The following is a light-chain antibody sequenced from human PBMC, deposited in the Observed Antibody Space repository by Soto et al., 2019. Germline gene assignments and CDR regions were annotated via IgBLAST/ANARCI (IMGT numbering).Light chain of an antibody. J-gene: IGKJ1*01. CDR3: QHYNSYSEA. CDR1: QGIRND. Sequence: IPMTQSPSSLYASFGDRVTITCRASQGIRNDLGWYQQKPGKAPKLLIYAASSLQSGVPSRFSGSGSGTEFTLTISSLQPDDFATYYCQHYNSYSEAFGQGTKVDIK. V-gene: IGKV1-17*01. CDR2: AAS.